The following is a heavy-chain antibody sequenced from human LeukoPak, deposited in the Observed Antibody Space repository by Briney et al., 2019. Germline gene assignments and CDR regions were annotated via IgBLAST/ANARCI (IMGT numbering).Heavy chain of an antibody. V-gene: IGHV5-51*01. CDR2: IYPGDSDT. CDR1: GYSFTSYW. D-gene: IGHD3-9*01. J-gene: IGHJ4*02. CDR3: ARHFYDILAGYYMLGGY. Sequence: GESLKISCKGSGYSFTSYWIGWVRQMPGKGLEWMGIIYPGDSDTRYSPSFQGQVTISADKSISTAYLQWSSLKASDTAMYYCARHFYDILAGYYMLGGYWGQGTLVTVSS.